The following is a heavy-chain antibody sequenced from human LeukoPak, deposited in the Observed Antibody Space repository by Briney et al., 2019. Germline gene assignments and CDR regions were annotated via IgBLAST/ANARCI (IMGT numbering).Heavy chain of an antibody. J-gene: IGHJ4*02. CDR2: ISGSGGST. Sequence: GGSLRLCCAASGFTFSSYAMSWVRQAPGKGLEWVSAISGSGGSTYYTDSVKGRFTISRDNSKNTLYLQMNSLRAEDTAVYYCAKHRGNSNPYVLLWLGESDYWGQGTLVTVSS. CDR3: AKHRGNSNPYVLLWLGESDY. D-gene: IGHD3-10*01. V-gene: IGHV3-23*01. CDR1: GFTFSSYA.